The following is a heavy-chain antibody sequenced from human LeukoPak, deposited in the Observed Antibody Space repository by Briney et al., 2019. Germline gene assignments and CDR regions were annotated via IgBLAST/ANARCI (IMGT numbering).Heavy chain of an antibody. D-gene: IGHD3-10*01. V-gene: IGHV4-39*07. J-gene: IGHJ6*03. CDR3: AREGPMEAYYYYYMDV. CDR1: GGSISTSSYY. Sequence: SETLSLTCTVSGGSISTSSYYWGWIRQPPGKGLECIGNIYYSGSTYYNPSLKSRVTISVDTSKNQFSLKLSSVTAADTAVYYCAREGPMEAYYYYYMDVWGKGTTVTVSS. CDR2: IYYSGST.